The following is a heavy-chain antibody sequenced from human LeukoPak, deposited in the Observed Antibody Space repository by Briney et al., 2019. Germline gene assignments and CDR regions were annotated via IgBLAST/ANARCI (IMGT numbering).Heavy chain of an antibody. CDR1: GASINKDY. V-gene: IGHV4-4*07. CDR3: VRDEYRDV. J-gene: IGHJ6*04. D-gene: IGHD2/OR15-2a*01. Sequence: PSETLSLTCTVSGASINKDYWAWIRQPAGKGLEWIGRIHPSGITHQNPSLRGRVAMSIDASKNQFSLNLSSVTAADTAVYYCVRDEYRDVWAKGPRSPSPQ. CDR2: IHPSGIT.